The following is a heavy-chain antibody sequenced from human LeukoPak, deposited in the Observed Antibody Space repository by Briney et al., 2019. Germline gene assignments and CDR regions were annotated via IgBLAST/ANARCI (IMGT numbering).Heavy chain of an antibody. Sequence: TSETLSLTCTVSGASISSYYWSWIRQPPGKGVEWIGYIYHSGSTVYRPSLKSRVTISVDTSKNQFSLKPSSVTAADTAVYYCASALFIENAFDIWGQGTMVTVSS. CDR2: IYHSGST. J-gene: IGHJ3*02. CDR3: ASALFIENAFDI. V-gene: IGHV4-59*01. CDR1: GASISSYY. D-gene: IGHD1-26*01.